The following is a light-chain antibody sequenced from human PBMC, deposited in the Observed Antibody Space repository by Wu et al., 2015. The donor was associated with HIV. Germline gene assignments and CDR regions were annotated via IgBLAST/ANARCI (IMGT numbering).Light chain of an antibody. CDR1: QSINYN. CDR2: SAS. CDR3: QQYGSSPWT. J-gene: IGKJ1*01. Sequence: EIVMTQSPATLSVSPGERATLSCRASQSINYNLAWYQQKPGLPPRLLIYSASSRATHIPDRFSGSGSGTEFTLTISSLQSEDFAVYYCQQYGSSPWTFGQRTKVEIK. V-gene: IGKV3-15*01.